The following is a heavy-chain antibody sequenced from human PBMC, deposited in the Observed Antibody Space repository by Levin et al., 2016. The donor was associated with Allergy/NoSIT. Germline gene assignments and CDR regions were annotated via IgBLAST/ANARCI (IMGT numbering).Heavy chain of an antibody. Sequence: SETLSLTCIVSGGSITNYYWSWIRQPPGKGLEWIGYIYNSGSGTTNYNPSLKSRATISVDTSKSQFSLKLNSVTAADTAMYYCARDAGHYCSGGSCHSDGYWYFDLWGRGTLVTVSS. CDR3: ARDAGHYCSGGSCHSDGYWYFDL. CDR2: IYNSGSGTT. V-gene: IGHV4-59*01. J-gene: IGHJ2*01. D-gene: IGHD2-15*01. CDR1: GGSITNYY.